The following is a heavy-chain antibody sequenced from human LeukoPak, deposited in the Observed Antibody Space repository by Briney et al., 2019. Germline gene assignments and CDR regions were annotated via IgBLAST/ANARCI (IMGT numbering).Heavy chain of an antibody. V-gene: IGHV3-7*01. CDR1: GFTFSSYW. J-gene: IGHJ4*02. CDR2: IKQDGSEK. CDR3: ARESSRYCTNGVCYTNYFDY. D-gene: IGHD2-8*01. Sequence: GGSLRLSCAASGFTFSSYWMSWVRQAPGKGLEWVANIKQDGSEKYYVDSVKGRFTISRDNAKNSLYLQMNSLRAEDTAVYYCARESSRYCTNGVCYTNYFDYWGQGTLVTVSS.